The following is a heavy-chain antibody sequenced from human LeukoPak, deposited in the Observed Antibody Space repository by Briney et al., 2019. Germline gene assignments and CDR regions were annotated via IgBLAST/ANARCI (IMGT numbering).Heavy chain of an antibody. V-gene: IGHV4-30-2*01. CDR1: GGSISSGGYS. CDR3: ARAGQYYYDSSGYYLLDAFDI. Sequence: SQTLSLTCAVSGGSISSGGYSWSWIRQPPGKGLERIGYIYHSGSTYYNPSLKSRVTISVDRSKNQFSLKLSSVTAADTAVYYCARAGQYYYDSSGYYLLDAFDIWGQGTMVTVSS. D-gene: IGHD3-22*01. J-gene: IGHJ3*02. CDR2: IYHSGST.